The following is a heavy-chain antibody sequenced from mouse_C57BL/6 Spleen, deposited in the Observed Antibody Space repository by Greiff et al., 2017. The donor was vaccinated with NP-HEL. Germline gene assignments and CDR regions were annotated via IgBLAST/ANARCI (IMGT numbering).Heavy chain of an antibody. CDR1: GFSFNTYA. D-gene: IGHD2-4*01. V-gene: IGHV10-1*01. CDR3: VRHGDYDGGDYYAMDY. J-gene: IGHJ4*01. Sequence: EVKLMESGGGLVQPKGSLKLSCAASGFSFNTYAMNWVRQAPGKGLEWVARIRSKSNNYATYYADSVKDRFTISRDDSESMLYLQMNNLKTEDTAMYYCVRHGDYDGGDYYAMDYWGQGTSVTVSS. CDR2: IRSKSNNYAT.